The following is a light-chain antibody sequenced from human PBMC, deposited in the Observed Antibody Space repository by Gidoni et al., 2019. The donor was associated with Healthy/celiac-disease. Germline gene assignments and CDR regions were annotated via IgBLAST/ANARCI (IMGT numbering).Light chain of an antibody. Sequence: SYELTQPPSVSVSPVQTARITCSGDALPKKYAYWYQQKSGQAPVLVIYEDSKRHSGIPERFSGSSSGTMATLTISGAQVEDEADYYCYSTDSSGNHRGVFGGGTKLTVL. CDR2: EDS. CDR1: ALPKKY. J-gene: IGLJ2*01. V-gene: IGLV3-10*01. CDR3: YSTDSSGNHRGV.